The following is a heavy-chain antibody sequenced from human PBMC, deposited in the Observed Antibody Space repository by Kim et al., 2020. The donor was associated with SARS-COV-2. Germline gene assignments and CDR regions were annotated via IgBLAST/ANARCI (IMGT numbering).Heavy chain of an antibody. CDR1: GGSFSGYY. J-gene: IGHJ4*02. CDR3: ARGTIAVAGFDY. V-gene: IGHV4-34*01. Sequence: SETLSLTCAAYGGSFSGYYWSWIRQPPGKGLEWIGEINHSGSTNYNPSLKSRVTISVDTSKNQFSLKLSSVTAADTAVYYCARGTIAVAGFDYWGQGTLLGVSS. CDR2: INHSGST. D-gene: IGHD6-19*01.